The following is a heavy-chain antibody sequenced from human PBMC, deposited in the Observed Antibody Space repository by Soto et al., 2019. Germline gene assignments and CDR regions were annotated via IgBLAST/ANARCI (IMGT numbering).Heavy chain of an antibody. D-gene: IGHD7-27*01. V-gene: IGHV3-30*18. CDR1: GFTFSSYG. CDR3: AKDLGWRSYYYYGMDV. Sequence: GGSLRLSCAASGFTFSSYGMHWVRQAPGKGLEWVAVISYDGSNKYYADSVKGRFTISRDNSKNTLYLQMNSLRAEDTAVYYCAKDLGWRSYYYYGMDVWGQGTTVTVSS. J-gene: IGHJ6*02. CDR2: ISYDGSNK.